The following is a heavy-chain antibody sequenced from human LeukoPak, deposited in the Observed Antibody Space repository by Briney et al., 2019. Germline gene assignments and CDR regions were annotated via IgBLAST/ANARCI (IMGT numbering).Heavy chain of an antibody. CDR1: RFTVSSNY. CDR2: IYSGGST. Sequence: GGSLRLSCAASRFTVSSNYMSWVRQAPGKGLEWVSVIYSGGSTYYADSVKGRFTISRDNSKNTLYLQMNSLRAEDTAVYYCARGTPGDPSNFDYWGQGTLVTVSS. D-gene: IGHD7-27*01. CDR3: ARGTPGDPSNFDY. J-gene: IGHJ4*02. V-gene: IGHV3-53*01.